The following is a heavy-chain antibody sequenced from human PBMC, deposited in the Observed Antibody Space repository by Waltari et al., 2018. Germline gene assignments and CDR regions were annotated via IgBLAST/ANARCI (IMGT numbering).Heavy chain of an antibody. Sequence: QIQLVQSGAEVKKPGDSVKVSCKAPDYIFSNYGITWVRQATGQGLEWMGWISGYNGDTKYEQSLQGRVTMTTDTSTTTAYMEIRSLRYDDTAVYYCARDDVDSSNFGGFWGQGTVVTVSS. J-gene: IGHJ4*02. D-gene: IGHD6-13*01. CDR3: ARDDVDSSNFGGF. CDR1: DYIFSNYG. CDR2: ISGYNGDT. V-gene: IGHV1-18*01.